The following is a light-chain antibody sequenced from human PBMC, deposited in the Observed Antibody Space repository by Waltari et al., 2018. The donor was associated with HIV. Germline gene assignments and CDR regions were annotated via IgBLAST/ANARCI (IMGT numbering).Light chain of an antibody. V-gene: IGLV1-44*01. Sequence: QSVLTQPPSASGTPRQRVPISCSGRNSNIGHNPVTWYQPDPGPAPKLLIYSNNQRPSGVPDRFSGSKSGNSASLAISGLRSEDEADYYCAAWDDSRNGEVIFGGGTKLTVL. J-gene: IGLJ2*01. CDR2: SNN. CDR1: NSNIGHNP. CDR3: AAWDDSRNGEVI.